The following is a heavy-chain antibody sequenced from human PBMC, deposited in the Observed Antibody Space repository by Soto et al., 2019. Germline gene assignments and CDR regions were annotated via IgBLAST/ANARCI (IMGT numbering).Heavy chain of an antibody. CDR3: ARDMYSSSSPSHSFVMDV. V-gene: IGHV1-69*13. CDR2: IIPIFGTA. CDR1: GGTFSSYA. D-gene: IGHD6-6*01. Sequence: SVKVSCKASGGTFSSYAISWVRQAPGQGLEWMGGIIPIFGTANYAQKFQGRVTITADESTSTAYMELSSLRSEDTAVYYCARDMYSSSSPSHSFVMDVWGQGTTVTVSS. J-gene: IGHJ6*02.